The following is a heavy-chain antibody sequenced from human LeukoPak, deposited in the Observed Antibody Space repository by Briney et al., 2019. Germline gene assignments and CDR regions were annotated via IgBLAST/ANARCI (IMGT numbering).Heavy chain of an antibody. V-gene: IGHV1-18*01. D-gene: IGHD2-2*01. CDR2: ISAYNGNT. CDR1: GYTFTSYG. CDR3: ARQIPDCSSTSCYAGRNYGMDV. Sequence: ASVKVSCKASGYTFTSYGISWVRQAPGQGLEWMGWISAYNGNTNYAQKLQGRVTMTTDTSTSTAYMELSSLRSEDTAVYYCARQIPDCSSTSCYAGRNYGMDVWGQGTTVTVSS. J-gene: IGHJ6*02.